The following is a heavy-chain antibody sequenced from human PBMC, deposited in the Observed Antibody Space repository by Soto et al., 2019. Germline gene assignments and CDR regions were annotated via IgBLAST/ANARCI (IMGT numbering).Heavy chain of an antibody. J-gene: IGHJ4*02. Sequence: GGSLRLSCAASGFTFSSYGMHWVRQAPGKGLEWVAVISYDGSNKYYADSVKGRFTISRDNSKNTLYLQMNSLRAEDTAVYYCANGGLSAITMIVDNWGQGTLVTVSS. CDR2: ISYDGSNK. CDR3: ANGGLSAITMIVDN. D-gene: IGHD3-22*01. CDR1: GFTFSSYG. V-gene: IGHV3-30*18.